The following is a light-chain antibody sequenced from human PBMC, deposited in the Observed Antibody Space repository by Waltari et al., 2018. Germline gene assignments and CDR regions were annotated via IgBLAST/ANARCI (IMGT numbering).Light chain of an antibody. CDR1: SSAVGGYDS. CDR3: CSYANSKWV. J-gene: IGLJ3*02. CDR2: GVY. Sequence: QSVLTQPRSVSGSPGQSVAISCTGTSSAVGGYDSVSWYQQYPGKAPKVMIYGVYKRPSGVPDRFSGSKSGNTASLSISGLQAEDEADYYCCSYANSKWVFGGGTKLTVL. V-gene: IGLV2-11*01.